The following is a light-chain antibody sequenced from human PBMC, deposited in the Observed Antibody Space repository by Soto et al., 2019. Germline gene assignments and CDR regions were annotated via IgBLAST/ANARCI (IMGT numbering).Light chain of an antibody. V-gene: IGKV3-20*01. CDR2: GAS. Sequence: EIVLTQSPGTLSLSPRERATLSCRASQSVSSSYLAWYQHKPGQAPRLLIYGASSRAPGIPDRFSGSGSGTAFPLSIRRREPEDCAVYYCQQYDASPRTFGHGTQREVK. CDR1: QSVSSSY. J-gene: IGKJ1*01. CDR3: QQYDASPRT.